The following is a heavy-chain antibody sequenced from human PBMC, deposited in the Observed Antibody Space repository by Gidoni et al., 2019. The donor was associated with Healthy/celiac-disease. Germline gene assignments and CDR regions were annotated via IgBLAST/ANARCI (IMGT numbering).Heavy chain of an antibody. CDR1: GFTFGDYA. V-gene: IGHV3-49*04. CDR3: TRVRAAAGTVYWYFDL. J-gene: IGHJ2*01. D-gene: IGHD6-13*01. CDR2: IRSKAYGGTT. Sequence: EVQLVESGGGLVQPGRSLRLSCTDSGFTFGDYAMSWVRHAPGKGVEWVGFIRSKAYGGTTEYAASVKGRFTISRDDSKSIAYLQMNSLKTEDTAVYYCTRVRAAAGTVYWYFDLWGRGTLVTVSS.